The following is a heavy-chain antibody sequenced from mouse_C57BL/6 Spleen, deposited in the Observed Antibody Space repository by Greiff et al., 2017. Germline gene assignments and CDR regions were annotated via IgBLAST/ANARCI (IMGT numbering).Heavy chain of an antibody. J-gene: IGHJ3*01. D-gene: IGHD1-1*01. CDR2: IYPGSGST. Sequence: VQLQQPGAELVKPGASVKMSCKASGYTFTSYWITWVKQRPGQGLEWIGDIYPGSGSTNYNEKFKSKATLTVDTSSSTAYMQLSSLTSEDSAVYYCARSPPDGSSYVGFAYWGQGTLVTVSA. V-gene: IGHV1-55*01. CDR3: ARSPPDGSSYVGFAY. CDR1: GYTFTSYW.